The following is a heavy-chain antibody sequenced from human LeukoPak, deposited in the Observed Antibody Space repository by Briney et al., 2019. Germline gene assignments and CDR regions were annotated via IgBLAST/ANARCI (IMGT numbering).Heavy chain of an antibody. CDR1: GFTFSSYW. V-gene: IGHV3-7*01. Sequence: GGSLRLSCAASGFTFSSYWMSWVRQAPGKGLEWVANIKEDGSEKFYVDSVKGRFTISRDNSKNTLYLQMNSLRAEDTAVYYCARETSRYYFDYWGQGTLVTVSS. CDR3: ARETSRYYFDY. J-gene: IGHJ4*02. CDR2: IKEDGSEK.